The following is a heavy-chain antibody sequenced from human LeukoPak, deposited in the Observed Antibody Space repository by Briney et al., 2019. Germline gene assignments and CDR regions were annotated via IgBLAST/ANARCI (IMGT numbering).Heavy chain of an antibody. D-gene: IGHD1-26*01. V-gene: IGHV1-3*01. CDR2: INAGNGNT. CDR3: AREGLLLERAFDI. CDR1: GYTFTAYA. Sequence: ASVKVSCKASGYTFTAYAIHWVRQAPGQRLEWMGWINAGNGNTKYSQKFQGRVTINRDTSASTAYMELSSLRSEDTAVYYCAREGLLLERAFDIWGQGTMVSVSS. J-gene: IGHJ3*02.